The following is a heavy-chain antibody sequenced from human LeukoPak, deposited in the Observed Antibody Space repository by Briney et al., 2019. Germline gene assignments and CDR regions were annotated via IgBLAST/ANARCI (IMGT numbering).Heavy chain of an antibody. V-gene: IGHV4-59*01. CDR3: ARESIGAYYYMDV. CDR1: GGSISSYY. CDR2: IYYSGST. J-gene: IGHJ6*03. Sequence: SETLSLTCTVSGGSISSYYWSWIRQPPGKGLEWIGYIYYSGSTNYNPSLKSRVTISVDTSKKQFSLKLSSVTAADTAVYYCARESIGAYYYMDVWGKGTTVTVSS.